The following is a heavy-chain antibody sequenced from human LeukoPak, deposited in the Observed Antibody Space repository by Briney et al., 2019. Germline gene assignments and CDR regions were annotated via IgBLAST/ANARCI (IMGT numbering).Heavy chain of an antibody. J-gene: IGHJ5*02. CDR3: ARHESMGSDYAA. CDR2: IYYSGST. D-gene: IGHD4-17*01. V-gene: IGHV4-39*01. Sequence: SETLSLTCTVSGGSISNSNYYWGWIRQPPGKGLEWIGSIYYSGSTYYNPSLKSRVSISVDTSKNQFSLKLSSVTAADTAVYYCARHESMGSDYAAWGQGTLVTVSS. CDR1: GGSISNSNYY.